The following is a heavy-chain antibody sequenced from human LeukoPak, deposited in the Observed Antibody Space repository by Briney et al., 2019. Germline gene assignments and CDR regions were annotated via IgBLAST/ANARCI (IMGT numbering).Heavy chain of an antibody. CDR3: ARRLFLDY. V-gene: IGHV4-59*01. D-gene: IGHD4/OR15-4a*01. CDR1: GGSISNYY. CDR2: IYYSGST. Sequence: SETLSLTCTVSGGSISNYYWSWIRQPPGKGLEWIGYIYYSGSTDYNPSLKSRVTMSVDTSKNQFSLKLSSVTAADTAVYYCARRLFLDYWGQGTLVTVSS. J-gene: IGHJ4*02.